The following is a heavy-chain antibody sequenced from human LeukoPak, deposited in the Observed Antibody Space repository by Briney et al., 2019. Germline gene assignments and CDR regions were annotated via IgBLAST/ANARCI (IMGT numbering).Heavy chain of an antibody. CDR2: INEDGSDK. CDR1: GFTFSSYS. J-gene: IGHJ4*02. Sequence: QTGGSLRLSCAASGFTFSSYSMNWVRQAPGKGLEWVANINEDGSDKYYVDSVKGRFTVSRDNAKNSLYLQMNSLRAEDTAIYYCARDTYRFFDFWGQGTLVTVSS. V-gene: IGHV3-7*01. D-gene: IGHD1-1*01. CDR3: ARDTYRFFDF.